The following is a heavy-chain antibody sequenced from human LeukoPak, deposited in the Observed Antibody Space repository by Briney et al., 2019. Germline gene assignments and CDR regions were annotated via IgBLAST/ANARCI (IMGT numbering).Heavy chain of an antibody. Sequence: GGSLRLSCAASGVTFSSNYMSWVRQAPGKGLEWVSGIYSGGSTYYLDSVEGRFIISRDNSKNTVYLQMNRLRAEDTAVYYCARGGSWFGEFRWWYMDVWGKGTTVTIPS. CDR1: GVTFSSNY. D-gene: IGHD3-10*01. V-gene: IGHV3-53*01. J-gene: IGHJ6*03. CDR3: ARGGSWFGEFRWWYMDV. CDR2: IYSGGST.